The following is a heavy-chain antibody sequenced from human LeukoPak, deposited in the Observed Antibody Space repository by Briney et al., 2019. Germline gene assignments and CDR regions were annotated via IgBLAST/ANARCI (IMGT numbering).Heavy chain of an antibody. D-gene: IGHD3-22*01. CDR1: GFSFSSYW. V-gene: IGHV3-48*02. J-gene: IGHJ4*02. CDR2: ISSSSGTI. Sequence: PGGSLRLSCAASGFSFSSYWMHWVRQAPGKGLEWVSYISSSSGTIYCADSVKGRFTISRDNAKDSLFLQMNSLRDEDTAVYYCARDYDSSGYQSDYFDYWGQGTLVTVSS. CDR3: ARDYDSSGYQSDYFDY.